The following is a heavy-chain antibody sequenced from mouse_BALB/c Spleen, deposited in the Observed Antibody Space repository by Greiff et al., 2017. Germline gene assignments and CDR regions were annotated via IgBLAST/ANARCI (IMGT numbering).Heavy chain of an antibody. CDR1: GFTFSSFG. CDR2: ISSGSSTI. Sequence: EVQGVESGGGLVQPGGSRKLSCAASGFTFSSFGMHWVRQAPEKGLEWVAYISSGSSTINYADTVKGRFTISRDNPKNTLFLQMTSLRSEDTAMYYCARYGNYDHYAMDYWGQGTSVTVSS. D-gene: IGHD2-1*01. J-gene: IGHJ4*01. V-gene: IGHV5-17*02. CDR3: ARYGNYDHYAMDY.